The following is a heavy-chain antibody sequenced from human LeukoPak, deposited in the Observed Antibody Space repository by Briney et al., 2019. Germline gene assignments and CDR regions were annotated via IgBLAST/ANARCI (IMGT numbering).Heavy chain of an antibody. V-gene: IGHV4-38-2*02. CDR2: LYYSGST. CDR3: ASPSGSYFPYYYYYMDV. D-gene: IGHD1-26*01. J-gene: IGHJ6*03. CDR1: GYSISSGFY. Sequence: SETLSLTCTVSGYSISSGFYWGCIRQPPGKGLEWIGSLYYSGSTNYNPSLKSRVTISVDTSKNQFSLKLSSVTAADTAVYYCASPSGSYFPYYYYYMDVWGKGTTVTISS.